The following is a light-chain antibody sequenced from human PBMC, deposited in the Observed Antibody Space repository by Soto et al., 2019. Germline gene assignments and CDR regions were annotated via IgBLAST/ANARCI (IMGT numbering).Light chain of an antibody. J-gene: IGKJ4*01. V-gene: IGKV1-39*01. Sequence: DIQMTQSPSSLSASVGDRVTITCRASQSISSYLNWYQQKPGKAPKLLIYAASSLQSGVPSRFSGSGSGTDFTLTISSLQPEDFATYYCQKSYSTLRGLTFCGGTNLEIK. CDR2: AAS. CDR3: QKSYSTLRGLT. CDR1: QSISSY.